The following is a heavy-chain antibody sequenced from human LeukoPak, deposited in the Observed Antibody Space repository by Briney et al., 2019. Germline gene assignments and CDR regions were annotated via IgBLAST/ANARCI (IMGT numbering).Heavy chain of an antibody. CDR1: GGTFSSYA. D-gene: IGHD6-13*01. V-gene: IGHV1-69*01. CDR2: IIPIFGTA. Sequence: ASVKVSCKASGGTFSSYAISWVRQAPGQGLEWMGGIIPIFGTANYAQKFQGRVTITADESTSTAYMELSSLRSEDTAVYYCAREGHSSSLLLYWGQGPLVTVSS. J-gene: IGHJ4*02. CDR3: AREGHSSSLLLY.